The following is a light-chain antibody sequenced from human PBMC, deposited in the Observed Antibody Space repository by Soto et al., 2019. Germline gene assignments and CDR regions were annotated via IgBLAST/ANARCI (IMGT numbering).Light chain of an antibody. CDR3: QQYNNWPDMYT. J-gene: IGKJ2*01. V-gene: IGKV3-15*01. Sequence: EMVMTQSPATLSVSPGERVILSCRTSENVGTTLAWYQQKPGQAPRLVIYGASTRATGIPARFSGSGSGTDFTLTISSLLSEDFAVYYCQQYNNWPDMYTFGQGTKLEI. CDR1: ENVGTT. CDR2: GAS.